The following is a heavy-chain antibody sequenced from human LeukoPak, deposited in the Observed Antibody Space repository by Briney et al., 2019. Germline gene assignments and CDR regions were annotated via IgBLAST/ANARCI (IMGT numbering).Heavy chain of an antibody. CDR2: FVPEDGET. CDR3: ATAMSVVVVAATPGPYFDY. J-gene: IGHJ4*02. D-gene: IGHD2-15*01. V-gene: IGHV1-24*01. Sequence: ASVKVSCKVSGYTLTELSMHWVRQAPGKGLEWMGGFVPEDGETIYAQKFQGRVTMTEDTSTDTAYMELSSLRSEDTAVYYCATAMSVVVVAATPGPYFDYWGQGTLVTVSS. CDR1: GYTLTELS.